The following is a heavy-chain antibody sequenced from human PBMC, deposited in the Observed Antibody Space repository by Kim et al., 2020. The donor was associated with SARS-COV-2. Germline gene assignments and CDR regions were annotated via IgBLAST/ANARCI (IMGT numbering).Heavy chain of an antibody. CDR3: ARGSRESYFQH. V-gene: IGHV4-34*01. Sequence: YAVYGGSFSGYYWSWIRQPPGKGLEWIGEINHSGSTNYNPSLKSRVTISVDTSKNQFSLKLSSVTAADTAVYYCARGSRESYFQHWGQGTLVTVSS. J-gene: IGHJ1*01. CDR1: GGSFSGYY. CDR2: INHSGST.